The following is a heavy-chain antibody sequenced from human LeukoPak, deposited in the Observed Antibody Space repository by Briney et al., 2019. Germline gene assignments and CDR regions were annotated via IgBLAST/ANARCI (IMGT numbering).Heavy chain of an antibody. CDR1: GFTFSSYS. V-gene: IGHV3-48*01. D-gene: IGHD3-22*01. CDR2: ISSSSSTI. CDR3: ARDTHYYDRTFDY. Sequence: PGGSLRLSCAASGFTFSSYSMNWVRQAPGKGLEWVSYISSSSSTIYYADSVKGRFTISRDNAKNSLYLQVNSLRAEDTAVYYCARDTHYYDRTFDYWGQGTLVTVSS. J-gene: IGHJ4*02.